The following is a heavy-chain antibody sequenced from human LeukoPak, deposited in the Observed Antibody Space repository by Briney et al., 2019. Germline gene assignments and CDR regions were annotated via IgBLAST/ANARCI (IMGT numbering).Heavy chain of an antibody. V-gene: IGHV3-30*18. D-gene: IGHD6-19*01. CDR1: GFTFSNYG. J-gene: IGHJ6*02. CDR2: ISYDGSNK. CDR3: AKDRGSGHDYFYGLDV. Sequence: PGGSLRLSCGASGFTFSNYGMHWVRQVPGKGLEGVSEISYDGSNKYYADSVRGRFIISRDNSQNTLFLQLSSLRPEDTAVYFCAKDRGSGHDYFYGLDVWGQGTTVTVSS.